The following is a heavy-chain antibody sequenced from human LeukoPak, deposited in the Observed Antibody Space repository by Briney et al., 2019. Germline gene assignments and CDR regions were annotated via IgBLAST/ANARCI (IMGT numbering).Heavy chain of an antibody. CDR1: GFTFSSYG. CDR2: ISYDGSNK. CDR3: AKDSLDY. J-gene: IGHJ4*02. Sequence: GGSLRLSCAASGFTFSSYGMHWVRQAPGKGLEWVAVISYDGSNKYYADSVKGRFTISRDNSKNTLYLQMNSLRAEDTAVYYCAKDSLDYWGQGTLVTVSS. V-gene: IGHV3-30*18.